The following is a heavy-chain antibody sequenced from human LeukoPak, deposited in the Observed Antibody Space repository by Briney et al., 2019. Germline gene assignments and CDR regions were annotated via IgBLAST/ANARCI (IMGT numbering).Heavy chain of an antibody. CDR2: INPNSGGT. CDR1: GYTFTGYY. J-gene: IGHJ4*02. V-gene: IGHV1-2*02. Sequence: ASVKVSCKASGYTFTGYYMHWVRQAPGQGLEWMGWINPNSGGTNYAQKFQGRVTMTRDTSISTAYMELSRLRSDDTAVYYCARYTLDLTDAIDYWGQGTLVTVSS. CDR3: ARYTLDLTDAIDY. D-gene: IGHD5-24*01.